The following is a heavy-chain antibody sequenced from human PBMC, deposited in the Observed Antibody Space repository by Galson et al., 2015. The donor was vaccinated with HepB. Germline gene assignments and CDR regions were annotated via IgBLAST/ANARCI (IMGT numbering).Heavy chain of an antibody. J-gene: IGHJ4*02. CDR3: AKDACSSTSCPLGY. CDR2: ISYDGSNK. V-gene: IGHV3-30*18. Sequence: LRLSCAASGFTFSSYGMHWVRQAPGKGLEWVAVISYDGSNKYYADSVKGRFTISRDNSKNTLYLQMNSLRAEDTAVYYCAKDACSSTSCPLGYWGQGTLVTVSS. D-gene: IGHD2-2*01. CDR1: GFTFSSYG.